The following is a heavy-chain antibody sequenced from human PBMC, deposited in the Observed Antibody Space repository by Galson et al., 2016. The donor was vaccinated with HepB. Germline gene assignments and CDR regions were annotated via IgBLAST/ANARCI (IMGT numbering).Heavy chain of an antibody. CDR2: ISSNSRSI. V-gene: IGHV3-21*04. CDR1: GFTS. CDR3: ARDRRYNSGWGHYYDPESFDS. D-gene: IGHD6-19*01. J-gene: IGHJ4*02. Sequence: SLRLSCAASGFTSWFRQAPGEGLEWVSSISSNSRSIYDADSVKGRFPIPRDNAETSLYLHMNSLRAEDTAVYYCARDRRYNSGWGHYYDPESFDSWGQGTLVTVSS.